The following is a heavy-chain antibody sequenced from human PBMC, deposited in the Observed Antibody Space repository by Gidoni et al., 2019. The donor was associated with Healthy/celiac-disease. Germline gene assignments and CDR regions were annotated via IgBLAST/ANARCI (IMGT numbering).Heavy chain of an antibody. V-gene: IGHV3-30*03. D-gene: IGHD3-10*01. Sequence: QVQLVESGGGVVQPGRSLRLSCAASGFTFSSYGRHWVRQAPGKGLEWVAVISYDGSNKYYADSVKGRFTISRDNSKNTLYLQMNSLRAEDTAVYYCARAHMVRGNYYYYYYMDVWGKGTTVTVSS. CDR2: ISYDGSNK. CDR3: ARAHMVRGNYYYYYYMDV. CDR1: GFTFSSYG. J-gene: IGHJ6*03.